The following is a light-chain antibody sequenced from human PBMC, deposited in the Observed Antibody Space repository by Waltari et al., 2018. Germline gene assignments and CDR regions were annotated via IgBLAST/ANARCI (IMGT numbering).Light chain of an antibody. Sequence: QSVLTQPPSASGTPGQRVTISCSGSSSNIGSNTVNWYQQLPGTAPKLLIYRNNHRPSGVPARFSGSKSGTSASLAISGLQSEDEADYYCAAWDDSLNGWVFGGGTKLTVL. CDR3: AAWDDSLNGWV. CDR2: RNN. CDR1: SSNIGSNT. V-gene: IGLV1-44*01. J-gene: IGLJ3*02.